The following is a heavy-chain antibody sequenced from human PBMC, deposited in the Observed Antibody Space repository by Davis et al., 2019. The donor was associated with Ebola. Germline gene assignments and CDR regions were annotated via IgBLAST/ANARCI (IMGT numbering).Heavy chain of an antibody. CDR2: INPSGGST. Sequence: AASVKVSCKASGYTFTSYYMHWVRQAPGQGLEWMGIINPSGGSTSYAQKFQGRVTMTRDTSTSTVYMELSSLRSEDTAVYYCARDACITTTCQGGANWFDPWGQGTLVIVSS. CDR1: GYTFTSYY. J-gene: IGHJ5*02. CDR3: ARDACITTTCQGGANWFDP. V-gene: IGHV1-46*03. D-gene: IGHD2-2*01.